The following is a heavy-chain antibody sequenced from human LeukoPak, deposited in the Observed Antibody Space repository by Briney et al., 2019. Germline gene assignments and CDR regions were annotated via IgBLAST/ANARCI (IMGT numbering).Heavy chain of an antibody. Sequence: GESLKISCKGSGYSFTSYWIGWVRQMPGKGLEWMGIIYPGDSDTRYSPSFQGQVTISADKSISTAYLQWSSLKASDTAMDYCGRHPLIYCSGGSCYSAPDYWGQGTLVTVSS. CDR1: GYSFTSYW. V-gene: IGHV5-51*01. CDR3: GRHPLIYCSGGSCYSAPDY. CDR2: IYPGDSDT. J-gene: IGHJ4*02. D-gene: IGHD2-15*01.